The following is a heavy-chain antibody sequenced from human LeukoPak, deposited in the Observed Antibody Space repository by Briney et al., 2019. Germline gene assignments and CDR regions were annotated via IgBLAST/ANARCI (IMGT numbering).Heavy chain of an antibody. CDR1: GFTFTSYS. Sequence: PGGSLRLSCAASGFTFTSYSMHWVRQAPGKGLEWVAFISPDGSIGKYADSVKGRFTISRDNSKNAVYLQINSLRPEDTALYRCAKDDHYDTSGHGWVFDIWGQGTVVTVSS. D-gene: IGHD3-22*01. CDR2: ISPDGSIG. J-gene: IGHJ3*02. CDR3: AKDDHYDTSGHGWVFDI. V-gene: IGHV3-30*18.